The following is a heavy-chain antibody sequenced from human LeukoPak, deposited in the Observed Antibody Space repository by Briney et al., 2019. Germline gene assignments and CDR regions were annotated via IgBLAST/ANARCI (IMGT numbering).Heavy chain of an antibody. CDR3: ARGYSSSYRIDY. Sequence: PGGSLRLSCAASGFTFCNYWMHWVRQAPGKGLVWVSRINTDGSSTTYADSVKGRFTISRDNAKNTLYLQMNRRSAEDTAVYYCARGYSSSYRIDYWGQGTLVTVSS. CDR2: INTDGSST. CDR1: GFTFCNYW. V-gene: IGHV3-74*01. J-gene: IGHJ4*02. D-gene: IGHD6-6*01.